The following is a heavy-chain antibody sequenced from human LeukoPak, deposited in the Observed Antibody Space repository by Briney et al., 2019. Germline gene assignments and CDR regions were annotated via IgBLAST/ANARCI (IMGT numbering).Heavy chain of an antibody. V-gene: IGHV3-11*01. CDR1: VFTFSNYY. J-gene: IGHJ6*03. D-gene: IGHD6-6*01. CDR2: IIIIVSTI. Sequence: GGSLRVSSAAPVFTFSNYYMSCIRQAPGKGLGWVSYIIIIVSTIYYTGSVKRRVTISRDKTKNSLCMQMNTVRAQDTALYYTARGGYSSSLGYYYYHMDVWGKGSMVTVSS. CDR3: ARGGYSSSLGYYYYHMDV.